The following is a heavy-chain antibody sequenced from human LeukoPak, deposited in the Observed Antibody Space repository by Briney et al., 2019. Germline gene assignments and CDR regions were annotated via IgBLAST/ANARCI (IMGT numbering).Heavy chain of an antibody. J-gene: IGHJ4*02. CDR1: GFTFSNYW. V-gene: IGHV3-7*03. Sequence: GGSLRLSCAASGFTFSNYWMSWIRQAPGEGLEWLGHIKEDGSEKNCVDSVKGRFTISRDNAKNSLYLQMNSLRVKDAAVYYCARVRVGGGDPEIGSYWGQGTLVTVSS. D-gene: IGHD2-21*02. CDR2: IKEDGSEK. CDR3: ARVRVGGGDPEIGSY.